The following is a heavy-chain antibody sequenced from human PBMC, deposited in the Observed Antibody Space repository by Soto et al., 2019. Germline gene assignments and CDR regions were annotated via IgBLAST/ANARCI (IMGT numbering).Heavy chain of an antibody. CDR2: NSSNGGST. V-gene: IGHV3-64*01. CDR3: AREGYCSSTSCYSFDY. J-gene: IGHJ4*02. Sequence: PGGSLRLSCAASGFTFSSYAMHCVRQAPGKGLVYVSANSSNGGSTYYANSVKGRFTISRDNSKNTLYLQMGSLRAEDMAVYYCAREGYCSSTSCYSFDYWGQGTLVTVSS. D-gene: IGHD2-2*01. CDR1: GFTFSSYA.